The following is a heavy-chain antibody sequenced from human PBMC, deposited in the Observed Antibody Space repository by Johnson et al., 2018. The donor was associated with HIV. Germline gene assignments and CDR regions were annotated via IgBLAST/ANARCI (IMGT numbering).Heavy chain of an antibody. CDR3: ARGWELLTPAFDI. J-gene: IGHJ3*02. CDR2: ISWNSGSI. Sequence: VQLVESGGGLVQPGRSLRLSCAASGFTFDDYAMHWVRQAPGKGLEWVSGISWNSGSIGYADSVKGRFTISRDNSKNTLYLQMGSMRAEDMAVYYCARGWELLTPAFDIWGQGTMVTVSS. D-gene: IGHD1-26*01. V-gene: IGHV3-9*03. CDR1: GFTFDDYA.